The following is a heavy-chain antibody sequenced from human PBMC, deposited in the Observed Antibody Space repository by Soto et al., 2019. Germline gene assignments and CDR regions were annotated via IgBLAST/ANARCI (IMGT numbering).Heavy chain of an antibody. CDR3: ARAVWDTARNWFDP. D-gene: IGHD5-18*01. CDR1: GGSFSGYY. Sequence: PSETLSLTCAVYGGSFSGYYWSWIRQPPGKGLEWIGEINHSGSTNYNPSLKSRVTISVDTSKNQFSLKLSSVTAADTAVYYCARAVWDTARNWFDPWGQGTLVTVSS. J-gene: IGHJ5*02. V-gene: IGHV4-34*01. CDR2: INHSGST.